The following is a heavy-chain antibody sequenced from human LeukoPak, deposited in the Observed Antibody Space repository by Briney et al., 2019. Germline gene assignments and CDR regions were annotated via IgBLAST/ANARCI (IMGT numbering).Heavy chain of an antibody. CDR2: ISGSGGST. CDR3: AKDPKLYSSSWYEDY. V-gene: IGHV3-23*01. CDR1: EFSLINAW. D-gene: IGHD6-13*01. J-gene: IGHJ4*02. Sequence: GGSLRLSCAASEFSLINAWTSWVRQAPGKGLEWVSSISGSGGSTYYADSVKGRFTISRDNSKNTLYLQMNSLRAEDTAVYYCAKDPKLYSSSWYEDYWGQGTLVTVSS.